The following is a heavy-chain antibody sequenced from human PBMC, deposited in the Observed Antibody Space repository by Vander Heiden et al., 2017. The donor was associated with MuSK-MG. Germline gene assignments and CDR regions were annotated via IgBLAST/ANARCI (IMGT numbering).Heavy chain of an antibody. CDR2: IFNSEST. CDR3: ARSISIVGSTGGPYYFDS. CDR1: GGSFTPYV. V-gene: IGHV4-4*09. D-gene: IGHD1-26*01. Sequence: QVQLQESGPGLVKPSETLSLICTVPGGSFTPYVWNWFRQTRGERLEWIGHIFNSESTKYNPSLTSRVTLSMDTSKNQFSLELTSVTAADTAVYFCARSISIVGSTGGPYYFDSWGQGAVVAVSS. J-gene: IGHJ4*02.